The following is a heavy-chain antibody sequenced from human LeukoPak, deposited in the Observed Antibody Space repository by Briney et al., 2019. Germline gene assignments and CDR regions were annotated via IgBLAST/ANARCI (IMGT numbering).Heavy chain of an antibody. V-gene: IGHV7-4-1*02. CDR3: ARVGYQGWYYDFWSGYYSVDY. D-gene: IGHD3-3*01. CDR2: INTNTGKP. Sequence: ASVKVSCKASGYTFNTYAMNWVRQAPGQGLEWMGWINTNTGKPTYVQGFRGRFEFSLDTSVSTAYLQISSLKTEDTAVYYCARVGYQGWYYDFWSGYYSVDYWGQGTLVTVSS. J-gene: IGHJ4*02. CDR1: GYTFNTYA.